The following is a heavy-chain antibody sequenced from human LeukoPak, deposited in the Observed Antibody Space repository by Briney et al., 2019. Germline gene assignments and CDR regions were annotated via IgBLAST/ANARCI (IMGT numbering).Heavy chain of an antibody. CDR3: VRVLTPSRDDQIFDY. CDR1: GFTFSSYW. Sequence: PGGSLRLSCAASGFTFSSYWMSWVRQAPGKGLEWVANIKKDGSEKYYVDSVKGRFTISRDNAKNSLFLQMNSLRAEDTAVYYCVRVLTPSRDDQIFDYWGQGTLVTVSS. V-gene: IGHV3-7*01. CDR2: IKKDGSEK. D-gene: IGHD5-24*01. J-gene: IGHJ4*02.